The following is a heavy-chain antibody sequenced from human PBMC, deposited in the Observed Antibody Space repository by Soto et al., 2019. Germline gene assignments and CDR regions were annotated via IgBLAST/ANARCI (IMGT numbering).Heavy chain of an antibody. CDR1: GGSFSGYF. V-gene: IGHV4-34*01. Sequence: PSETLSLTCAVDGGSFSGYFWSWIRQPPGKGLEWIGEINLSGSSDYNPSLKSRVTISADTSKNQFSLTLRSVTAADTAMYYCERAEWLHYFDPWGHGTPVTGSS. D-gene: IGHD3-3*01. CDR2: INLSGSS. J-gene: IGHJ5*02. CDR3: ERAEWLHYFDP.